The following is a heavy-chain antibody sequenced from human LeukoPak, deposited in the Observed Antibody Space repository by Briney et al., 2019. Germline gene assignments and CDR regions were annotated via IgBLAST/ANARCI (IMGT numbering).Heavy chain of an antibody. CDR3: ASQVLTDYYFDS. CDR1: GNTFTGHY. V-gene: IGHV1-2*02. J-gene: IGHJ4*02. CDR2: INHNSGAT. Sequence: ASVKVSCKPSGNTFTGHYIHWVRQAPGQGLEWMGWINHNSGATDYAQKFQGRVTMTSDTSISTAYAELSRLRSDDTAVYYCASQVLTDYYFDSWGQGTLLTVSS. D-gene: IGHD2-21*02.